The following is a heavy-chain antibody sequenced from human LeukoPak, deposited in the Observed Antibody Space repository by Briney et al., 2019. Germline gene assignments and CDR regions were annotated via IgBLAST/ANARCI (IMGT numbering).Heavy chain of an antibody. Sequence: PSETLSLTCAVYGGSFSGYYWSWIHQPPGKGLEWIGEINHSGSTNYNPSLKSRVTISVDTSKNQFSLKLSSVTAADTAVYYCARGALLGRFDYWGQGTLVTVSS. CDR3: ARGALLGRFDY. CDR2: INHSGST. D-gene: IGHD3-10*01. CDR1: GGSFSGYY. J-gene: IGHJ4*02. V-gene: IGHV4-34*01.